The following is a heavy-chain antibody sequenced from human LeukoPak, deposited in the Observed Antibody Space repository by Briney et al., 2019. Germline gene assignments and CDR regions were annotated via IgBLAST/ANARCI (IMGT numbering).Heavy chain of an antibody. CDR2: ISAYNGNT. V-gene: IGHV1-18*01. J-gene: IGHJ5*02. CDR1: GYTFTNYG. CDR3: ARVVKEDIVVVVAAYWFDP. Sequence: ASVKVSCKASGYTFTNYGISWVRQAPGQGLEWMGWISAYNGNTNYAQKLQGRVTMTTDTSTSTAYMELRSLRSDDTAMYYCARVVKEDIVVVVAAYWFDPWGQGTLVTVSS. D-gene: IGHD2-15*01.